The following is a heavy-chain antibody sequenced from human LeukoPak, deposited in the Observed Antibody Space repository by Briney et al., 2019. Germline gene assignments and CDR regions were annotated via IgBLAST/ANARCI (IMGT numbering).Heavy chain of an antibody. CDR3: ERVGYYYDDNCDAFDI. D-gene: IGHD3-22*01. Sequence: PGGSLRLSCAASGFTLSNYWIHWVRQTPAKGLVWVSRISSDGSTTNYADSVKGRFTISRDNAKNTLYLQMNSLRAEDTAMYYCERVGYYYDDNCDAFDIWGQGTMVTVSS. CDR1: GFTLSNYW. V-gene: IGHV3-74*01. CDR2: ISSDGSTT. J-gene: IGHJ3*02.